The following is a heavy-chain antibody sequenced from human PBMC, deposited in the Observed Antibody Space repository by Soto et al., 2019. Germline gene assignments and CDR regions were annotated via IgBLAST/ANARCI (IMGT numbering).Heavy chain of an antibody. V-gene: IGHV1-69*13. CDR3: ARDGTLYDSSAYYYLY. CDR2: ITPMFGTP. Sequence: SVKVSCKASGGTFSRYTITWVRQAPGQGLEWMGGITPMFGTPNYAQKFQGRVTITADESTSTAYMELSSLRSEDTAMYYCARDGTLYDSSAYYYLYWGQGTRVTGS. J-gene: IGHJ4*02. D-gene: IGHD3-22*01. CDR1: GGTFSRYT.